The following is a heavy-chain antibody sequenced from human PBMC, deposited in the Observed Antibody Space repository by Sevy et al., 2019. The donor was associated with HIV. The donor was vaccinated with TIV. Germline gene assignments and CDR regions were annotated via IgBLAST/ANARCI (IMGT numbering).Heavy chain of an antibody. CDR2: ISSSRDYI. V-gene: IGHV3-21*01. J-gene: IGHJ5*02. CDR3: ARDGLGSGTSQNWFDP. CDR1: GFAFSSYT. Sequence: GGSLRLSCAASGFAFSSYTMNWVRQAPGKGLEWVSSISSSRDYIYYADSVRGRCTISRDNAKKSLYLQMNSLRAEDTAVYYCARDGLGSGTSQNWFDPWGQGTLVTVSS. D-gene: IGHD3-10*01.